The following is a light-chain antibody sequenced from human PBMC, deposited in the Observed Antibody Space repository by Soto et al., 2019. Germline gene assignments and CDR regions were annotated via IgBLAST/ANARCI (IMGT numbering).Light chain of an antibody. V-gene: IGLV2-11*01. Sequence: QSAPTQPRPVSRAPGQSGHISCPWNNSDVGGYNYVSWYQQHPGKAPKLMIYDVSKRPSGVPDRFSGSKSGNTASLTISGLQAEDEADYYCCSYAGSYTYVFGTGTKVTVL. CDR2: DVS. CDR3: CSYAGSYTYV. CDR1: NSDVGGYNY. J-gene: IGLJ1*01.